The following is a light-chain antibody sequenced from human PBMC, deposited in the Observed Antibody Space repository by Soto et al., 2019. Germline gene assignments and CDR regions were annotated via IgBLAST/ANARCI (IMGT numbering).Light chain of an antibody. V-gene: IGLV2-23*02. CDR1: SSDVGSYNL. Sequence: LTQPASVSGSPGQSITISCTGTSSDVGSYNLVSWYQQHPGKAPKLMIYEVSKRPSGVSNRFSGSKSGNTASLTISGLQAEDEADYYCCSYASSTSYVFGTGTKVTVL. CDR2: EVS. CDR3: CSYASSTSYV. J-gene: IGLJ1*01.